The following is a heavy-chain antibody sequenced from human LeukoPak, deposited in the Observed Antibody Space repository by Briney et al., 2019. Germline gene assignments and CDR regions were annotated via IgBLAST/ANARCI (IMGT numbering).Heavy chain of an antibody. CDR1: GGSISSLY. CDR2: TNYTGST. D-gene: IGHD6-6*01. CDR3: ARHRAYSSSSPFDY. J-gene: IGHJ4*02. V-gene: IGHV4-59*08. Sequence: SETLSLTCSVSGGSISSLYWSWIRQPPGKGLERIGYTNYTGSTNYNPSLKSRVTMLVDMSKNQFSLRLSSVTAADTAVYYCARHRAYSSSSPFDYWGQGTLVTVSS.